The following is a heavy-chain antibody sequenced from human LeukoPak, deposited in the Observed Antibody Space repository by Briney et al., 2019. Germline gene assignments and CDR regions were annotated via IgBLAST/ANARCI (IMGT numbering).Heavy chain of an antibody. CDR1: GFTFSSYA. Sequence: GGSLRLSCAASGFTFSSYAMSWVRNAPGKGLEWVSAISGSGGSTYYADSVKGRFTISRYNSKNTLYLQMNSLRAEDTALYYCAKAGIAAAGTGYYFDYWGQGTLVTISS. CDR3: AKAGIAAAGTGYYFDY. D-gene: IGHD6-13*01. V-gene: IGHV3-23*01. CDR2: ISGSGGST. J-gene: IGHJ4*02.